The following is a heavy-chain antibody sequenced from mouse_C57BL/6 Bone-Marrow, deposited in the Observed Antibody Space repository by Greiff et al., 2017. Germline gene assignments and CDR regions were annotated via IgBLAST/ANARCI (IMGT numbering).Heavy chain of an antibody. Sequence: EVKLVESGGGLVKPGGSLKLSCAASGFTFSSYAMSWVRQTPEKRLEWVATISDGGRYTYYPDNVKGRFTLSIDNAKNNLYLQLSHLKSEDTAVYYCARVGRPYWYFDVWGTGTTVTVSS. CDR2: ISDGGRYT. V-gene: IGHV5-4*03. J-gene: IGHJ1*03. CDR1: GFTFSSYA. CDR3: ARVGRPYWYFDV.